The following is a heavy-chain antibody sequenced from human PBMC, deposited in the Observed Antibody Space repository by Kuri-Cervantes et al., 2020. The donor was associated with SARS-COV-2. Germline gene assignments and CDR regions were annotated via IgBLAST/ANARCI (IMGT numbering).Heavy chain of an antibody. D-gene: IGHD3-3*01. CDR2: ISSSGSTI. CDR3: ARDGGRFLEWLLYIGAFDI. V-gene: IGHV3-48*02. CDR1: GFPFSSYS. Sequence: GESLEISCAASGFPFSSYSMNWVRQAPGKGLEGVSYISSSGSTIYYADSVKGRFTISRDNAKNSLYLQMNSLRDEDTAVYYCARDGGRFLEWLLYIGAFDIWGQGTMVTVSS. J-gene: IGHJ3*02.